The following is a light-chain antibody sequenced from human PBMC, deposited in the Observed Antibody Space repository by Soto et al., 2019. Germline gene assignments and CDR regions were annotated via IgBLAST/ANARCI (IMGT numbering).Light chain of an antibody. Sequence: SYELTQPPSVSVAPGQTARITCGGNNIGSKSVHWYQQKPGQAPVLVVYADDDRPSGIPERISGSNSGNTATLTISRVEAGDEADYYCQLWDSTRDHHVFGSGTKLTDL. J-gene: IGLJ1*01. CDR1: NIGSKS. V-gene: IGLV3-21*02. CDR3: QLWDSTRDHHV. CDR2: ADD.